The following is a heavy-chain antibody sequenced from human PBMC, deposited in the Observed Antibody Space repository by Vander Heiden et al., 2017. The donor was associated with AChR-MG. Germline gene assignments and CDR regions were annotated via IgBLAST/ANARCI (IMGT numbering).Heavy chain of an antibody. J-gene: IGHJ3*01. V-gene: IGHV3-23*01. CDR1: GFSFNNYA. CDR3: AKLKSNWVRDAIDV. D-gene: IGHD3-16*01. CDR2: ITFNGIT. Sequence: EVQLLESGGGLVQPGGSLRLSCAASGFSFNNYAMTWVRQAPGKGLEWVSVITFNGITHYADSMKGRFTISRDNSKNALYLQMASLTADDTAMYHCAKLKSNWVRDAIDVWGQGTMVTVSS.